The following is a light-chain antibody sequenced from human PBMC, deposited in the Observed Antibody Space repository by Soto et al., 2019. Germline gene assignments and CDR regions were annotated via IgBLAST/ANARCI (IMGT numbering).Light chain of an antibody. CDR3: QQYDNLPYT. V-gene: IGKV1-33*01. Sequence: DIQMTQSPSSLSASVGDRVTITCQASQDISNYLNWYQQKPGKAPKLLIYDASNVETGVSSRFSGSGSGTAFTFTISSLQPEDIATYYCQQYDNLPYTFGQRTKLEIK. CDR1: QDISNY. CDR2: DAS. J-gene: IGKJ2*01.